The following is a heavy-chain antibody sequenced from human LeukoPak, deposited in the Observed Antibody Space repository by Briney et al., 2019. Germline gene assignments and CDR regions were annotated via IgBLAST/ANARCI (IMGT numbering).Heavy chain of an antibody. J-gene: IGHJ6*02. Sequence: SETLSLTCIVSGGSISGSYWSWIRQPPGKGLEWIGYVYYRGNTNYNPSLKSRVTISVDMSKNQFSLKLRSVTTADSAVYYCARTGYSSDYYGMDVWGQGSTVTVS. CDR2: VYYRGNT. CDR3: ARTGYSSDYYGMDV. V-gene: IGHV4-59*01. D-gene: IGHD6-13*01. CDR1: GGSISGSY.